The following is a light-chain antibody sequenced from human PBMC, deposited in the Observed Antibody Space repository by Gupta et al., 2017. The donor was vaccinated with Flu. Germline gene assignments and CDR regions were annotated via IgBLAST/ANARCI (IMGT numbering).Light chain of an antibody. CDR3: QQYYSTPWT. J-gene: IGKJ1*01. V-gene: IGKV4-1*01. Sequence: LDHEKAGQPPKVLINWASPPHPGVPDRFSDSCSATDFSLTISSLQAECVAVYYCQQYYSTPWTFVQGTSLEIK. CDR2: WAS.